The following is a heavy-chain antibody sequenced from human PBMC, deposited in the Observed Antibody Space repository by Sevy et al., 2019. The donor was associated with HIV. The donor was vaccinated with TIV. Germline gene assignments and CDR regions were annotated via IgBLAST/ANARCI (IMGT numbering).Heavy chain of an antibody. CDR1: GFTFSSYA. CDR2: ISYDGSNK. D-gene: IGHD5-18*01. CDR3: ARDRGVTANYYYGMDV. V-gene: IGHV3-30-3*01. J-gene: IGHJ6*02. Sequence: GGSLRLSCAASGFTFSSYAMHWVHQAPGKGLEWVAVISYDGSNKYYADSVKGRFTISRDNSKNTLYLQMNSLRAEDTAVYYCARDRGVTANYYYGMDVWGQGTTVTVSS.